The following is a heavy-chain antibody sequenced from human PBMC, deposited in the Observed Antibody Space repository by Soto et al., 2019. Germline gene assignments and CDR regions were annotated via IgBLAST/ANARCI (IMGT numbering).Heavy chain of an antibody. CDR1: GGSISSGDYY. V-gene: IGHV4-30-4*01. J-gene: IGHJ4*02. CDR2: IYYSGST. CDR3: ARVSELRGFCDY. D-gene: IGHD1-7*01. Sequence: QVQLQESGPGLVKPSQTLSLTCTVSGGSISSGDYYWSWIRQPPGKGLEWIGYIYYSGSTYYNPSLKSRXXIXVAXSKNQFSLKLSSVTAADTAVYYCARVSELRGFCDYWGQGTLVTVSS.